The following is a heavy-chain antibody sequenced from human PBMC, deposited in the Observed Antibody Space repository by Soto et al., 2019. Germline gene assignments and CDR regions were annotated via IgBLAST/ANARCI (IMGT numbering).Heavy chain of an antibody. J-gene: IGHJ3*02. Sequence: EVQLLESGGGLVQPGGSLRLSCAASGFTFSNYAMSWVRQAPGKGLEWVSSISGSGDNSYYADSVKGRLTISRDHSKNTLYLQMNSLRDEDTAVYYCAKEIAVAGIAFRASAFDIWGQGTMVTVSS. CDR1: GFTFSNYA. D-gene: IGHD6-19*01. CDR3: AKEIAVAGIAFRASAFDI. V-gene: IGHV3-23*01. CDR2: ISGSGDNS.